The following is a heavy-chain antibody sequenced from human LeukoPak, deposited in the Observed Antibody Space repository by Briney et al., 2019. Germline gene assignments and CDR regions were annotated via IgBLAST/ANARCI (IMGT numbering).Heavy chain of an antibody. V-gene: IGHV3-74*01. D-gene: IGHD6-13*01. CDR3: VKAIVAAGYDY. Sequence: GGSLRLSCAASGLTFSSYWMHWVRQAPGKGLVWVSRINSDGSATFYADSVKGRFTISRDNAKNTLYLQMNSLRAEDTAVCYCVKAIVAAGYDYWGQGTLVTVSS. CDR2: INSDGSAT. J-gene: IGHJ4*02. CDR1: GLTFSSYW.